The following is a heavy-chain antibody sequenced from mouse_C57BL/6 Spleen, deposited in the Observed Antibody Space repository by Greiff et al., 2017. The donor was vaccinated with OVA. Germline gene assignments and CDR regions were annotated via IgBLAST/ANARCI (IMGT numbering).Heavy chain of an antibody. CDR3: ATSNYEGAMDY. CDR1: GFTFSDYG. CDR2: ISSGSSTI. Sequence: EVKLMESGGGLVKPGGSLKLSCAASGFTFSDYGMHWVRQAPEKGLEWVAYISSGSSTIYYADTVKGRFTISRDNAKNTLFLQMTSLRSEDTAMYYCATSNYEGAMDYWGQGTSVTVSS. J-gene: IGHJ4*01. V-gene: IGHV5-17*01. D-gene: IGHD2-5*01.